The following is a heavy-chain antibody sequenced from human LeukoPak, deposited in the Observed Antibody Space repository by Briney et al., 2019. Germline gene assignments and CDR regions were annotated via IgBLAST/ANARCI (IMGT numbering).Heavy chain of an antibody. J-gene: IGHJ6*03. CDR2: INPSTGST. D-gene: IGHD5-24*01. CDR3: ARLCRDGYNPYYYYYYMDV. Sequence: GASVKVSCKASGYTFTTYYMHWVRQAPGPGLEWMGIINPSTGSTRYAQKFQGRVTMTRDMSTSTVYMELSGLRSEDTAVYYCARLCRDGYNPYYYYYYMDVWGRGTTVTVSS. CDR1: GYTFTTYY. V-gene: IGHV1-46*01.